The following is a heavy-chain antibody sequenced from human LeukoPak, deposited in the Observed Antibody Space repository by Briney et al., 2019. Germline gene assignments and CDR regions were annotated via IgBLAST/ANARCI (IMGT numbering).Heavy chain of an antibody. CDR1: GYTFTNYD. J-gene: IGHJ4*02. CDR3: AREGIRIAAAGTIDY. D-gene: IGHD6-13*01. CDR2: ISTYNGNT. Sequence: GASVTVSCMASGYTFTNYDITWIRQAPGQGLEWMGWISTYNGNTNYAQKLQDRVTMTTDTSTSTAYMELRSLRSDDTAMYYCAREGIRIAAAGTIDYWGQGTLVTVSS. V-gene: IGHV1-18*01.